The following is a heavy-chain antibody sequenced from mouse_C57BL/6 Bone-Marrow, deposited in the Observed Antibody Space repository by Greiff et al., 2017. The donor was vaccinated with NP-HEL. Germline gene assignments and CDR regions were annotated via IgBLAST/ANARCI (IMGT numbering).Heavy chain of an antibody. D-gene: IGHD1-1*01. CDR1: GYTFTSYW. Sequence: VQLQQPGAELVRPGTSVKLSCKASGYTFTSYWMHWVKQRPGQGLEWIGVIDPSDSYTNYNQKFKGKATLTVDTSSSTAYMQLSSLTSEDSAVYYCARDGSDPQNYWGQGTTLTVSS. V-gene: IGHV1-59*01. J-gene: IGHJ2*01. CDR2: IDPSDSYT. CDR3: ARDGSDPQNY.